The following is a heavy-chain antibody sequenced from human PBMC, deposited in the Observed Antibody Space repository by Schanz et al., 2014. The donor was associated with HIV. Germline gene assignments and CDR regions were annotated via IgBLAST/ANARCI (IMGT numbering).Heavy chain of an antibody. CDR2: INPNSGGT. CDR1: GYTFTGYY. J-gene: IGHJ4*02. CDR3: ARDQNVISMVRGVMGGVDY. D-gene: IGHD3-10*01. V-gene: IGHV1-2*02. Sequence: QVQLVQSGAEVKKPGASVKVSCKASGYTFTGYYMHWVRQAPGQGLEWMGWINPNSGGTNYAQKLQGRVTMTRDTSISTAYMELRRLRSDDTAVYYCARDQNVISMVRGVMGGVDYWGQGTLVTVSS.